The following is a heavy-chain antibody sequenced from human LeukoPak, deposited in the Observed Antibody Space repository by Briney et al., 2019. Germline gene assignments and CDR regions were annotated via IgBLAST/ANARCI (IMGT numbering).Heavy chain of an antibody. J-gene: IGHJ4*02. Sequence: GSLRLSCAASGFTFSSYEMNWVRQAPGKGLEWVGNLKQDGSEIYYLDSVKGRFTISRDNTKNSLYLQMNSLRAEDTAVYYCATIEAVRFHYWGQGTLVTVSS. CDR3: ATIEAVRFHY. CDR1: GFTFSSYE. CDR2: LKQDGSEI. D-gene: IGHD4-17*01. V-gene: IGHV3-7*01.